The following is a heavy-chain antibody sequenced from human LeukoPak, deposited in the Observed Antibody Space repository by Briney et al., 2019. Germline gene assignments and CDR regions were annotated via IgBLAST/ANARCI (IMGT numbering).Heavy chain of an antibody. D-gene: IGHD6-19*01. J-gene: IGHJ4*02. CDR2: IYSGGST. V-gene: IGHV3-53*01. CDR3: ARDFPGIAVAGTRPLDY. Sequence: PGGSLRLSGAASGFTVSSNYMSWVRQAPGKGLEWVSVIYSGGSTYYADSVKGRFTISRDNSKNTLYLQMNSLRAEDTAVYYCARDFPGIAVAGTRPLDYWGQGTLVTVSS. CDR1: GFTVSSNY.